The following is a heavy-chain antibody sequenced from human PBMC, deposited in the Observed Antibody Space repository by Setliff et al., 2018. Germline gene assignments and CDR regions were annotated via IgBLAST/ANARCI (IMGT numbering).Heavy chain of an antibody. J-gene: IGHJ4*02. CDR1: GFSFRDSW. CDR3: VRGGEGRDDSNSGC. V-gene: IGHV3-7*01. Sequence: GGSLRLSCAASGFSFRDSWMSWVRQAPGEGLEWVANVKHDGIETYYVDSVKGRFTISRDNAKNSLYLQMNSLRAEDTAVYYCVRGGEGRDDSNSGCWGQGTLVTVSS. CDR2: VKHDGIET. D-gene: IGHD2-21*02.